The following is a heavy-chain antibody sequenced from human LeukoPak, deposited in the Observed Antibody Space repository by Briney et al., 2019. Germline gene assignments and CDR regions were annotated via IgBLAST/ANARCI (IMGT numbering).Heavy chain of an antibody. D-gene: IGHD3-16*01. CDR3: ARLGGEYAGTEPIHFDY. CDR2: ISGTGDNT. J-gene: IGHJ4*02. V-gene: IGHV3-23*01. Sequence: GGSLRLSCAASGFTFSNYAMRWVRQAPGKGLEWVSYISGTGDNTHYADSVKGRFTISRDDSKNTVSLQMNSLRAEDTAVYYCARLGGEYAGTEPIHFDYWGQGTLVTVSS. CDR1: GFTFSNYA.